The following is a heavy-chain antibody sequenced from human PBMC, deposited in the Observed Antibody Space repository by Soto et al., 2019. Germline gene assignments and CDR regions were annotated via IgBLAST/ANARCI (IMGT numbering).Heavy chain of an antibody. CDR3: ARATGSGWAYYFDY. CDR2: IYYSGST. V-gene: IGHV4-59*01. D-gene: IGHD6-19*01. Sequence: QVQLQESGPGLVKPSETLSLTCTVSGGSISSYYWSWIRQPPGKGLEWIGYIYYSGSTNYNPSLKSRVTISVDTSKNQFSLKLSSVTAADTAVYYCARATGSGWAYYFDYWGQGTLVTVSS. CDR1: GGSISSYY. J-gene: IGHJ4*02.